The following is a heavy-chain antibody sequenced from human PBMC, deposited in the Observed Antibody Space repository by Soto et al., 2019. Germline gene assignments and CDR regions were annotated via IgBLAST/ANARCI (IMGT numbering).Heavy chain of an antibody. CDR3: ASGGAGSGPLTWELPDH. Sequence: QMQLVQSGAEVKKTGSTVTVSCKALGNTFTYRYLHWVRQAPGQALEWMGWITPFSGDVHYAQKFQERATITRDRSINTAYMRMSSLRSEYTAMYYCASGGAGSGPLTWELPDHWGQGTLVTVSS. V-gene: IGHV1-45*02. D-gene: IGHD1-26*01. J-gene: IGHJ4*02. CDR2: ITPFSGDV. CDR1: GNTFTYRY.